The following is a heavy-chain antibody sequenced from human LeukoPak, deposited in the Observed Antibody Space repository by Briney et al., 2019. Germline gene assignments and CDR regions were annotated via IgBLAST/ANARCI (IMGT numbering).Heavy chain of an antibody. V-gene: IGHV3-7*01. Sequence: SGGSLTLSCAASGFSFNTYAMHWVRQAPGKGLEWVANIKQDGSEKYYVDSVKGRFTISRDNAKNSLYLQMNSLRAEDTAVYYCARDVTMTNWFDPWGQGTLVTVSS. CDR1: GFSFNTYA. CDR3: ARDVTMTNWFDP. D-gene: IGHD3-22*01. J-gene: IGHJ5*02. CDR2: IKQDGSEK.